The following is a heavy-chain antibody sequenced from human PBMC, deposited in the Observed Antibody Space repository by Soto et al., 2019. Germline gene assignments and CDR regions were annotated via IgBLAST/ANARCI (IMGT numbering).Heavy chain of an antibody. V-gene: IGHV1-3*01. CDR2: INAGNGNT. CDR3: ARRRVRDYAVAAFDI. CDR1: GYTFTSYA. J-gene: IGHJ3*02. Sequence: QVQLVQSGAEVKKPGASVQVSCKASGYTFTSYAMHWVRQAPGQRLEWMGWINAGNGNTKYSQKFQGRVTITRDTSASTAYMELSSLRSEATAVYYCARRRVRDYAVAAFDIWGQGTMVTVSS. D-gene: IGHD4-17*01.